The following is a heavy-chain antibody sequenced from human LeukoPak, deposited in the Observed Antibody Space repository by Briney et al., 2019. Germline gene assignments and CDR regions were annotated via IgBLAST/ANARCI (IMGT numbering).Heavy chain of an antibody. CDR1: GYMFNIYG. D-gene: IGHD5-12*01. Sequence: ASVKVSCKASGYMFNIYGISWARQAPGQGLEWMGWISAFNGNTNYARNFQDRVTMTTDTSTSTASMELTSLRSDDTAVYYCARSPPSTGYDRFDAWGQGTLVTVSS. J-gene: IGHJ4*02. CDR2: ISAFNGNT. V-gene: IGHV1-18*01. CDR3: ARSPPSTGYDRFDA.